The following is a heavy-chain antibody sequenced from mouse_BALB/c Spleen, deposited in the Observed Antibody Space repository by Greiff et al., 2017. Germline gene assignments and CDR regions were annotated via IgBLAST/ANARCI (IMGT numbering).Heavy chain of an antibody. V-gene: IGHV1-15*01. CDR2: IDPETGGT. Sequence: VQLHQSGAELVRPGASVTLSCKASGYTFTDYEMHWVKQTPVHGLEWIGAIDPETGGTAYNQKFKGKATLTADKSSSTAYMELRSLTSEDSAVYYCTRETTGFAYWGQGTLVTVSA. CDR1: GYTFTDYE. J-gene: IGHJ3*01. D-gene: IGHD2-12*01. CDR3: TRETTGFAY.